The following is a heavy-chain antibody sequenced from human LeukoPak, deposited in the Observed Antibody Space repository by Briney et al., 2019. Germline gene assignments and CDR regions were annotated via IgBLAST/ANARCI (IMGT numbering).Heavy chain of an antibody. V-gene: IGHV3-30*01. CDR3: ARFGSSRKYYYYYYMDV. J-gene: IGHJ6*03. CDR2: ISYDGTDK. CDR1: GFTFSTYA. D-gene: IGHD6-13*01. Sequence: PGGSLRLSCAASGFTFSTYAMHWVRQAPGKGLGWVALISYDGTDKYYADSVKGRFTISRDNSKNTLFLQMNSLRAEDSAVYYCARFGSSRKYYYYYYMDVWGKGTTVTVSS.